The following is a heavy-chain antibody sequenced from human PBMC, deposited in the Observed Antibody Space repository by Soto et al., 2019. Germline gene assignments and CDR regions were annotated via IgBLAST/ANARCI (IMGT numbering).Heavy chain of an antibody. Sequence: QVQXQESGPGLVKPSETLSLTCTVSGGSVXXGSYYXSWIRXPPGKGLEWIGYIYYSGSTNYNPSLKSRVTISVDTSKNQFSLKLSSVTAADTAVYYXASSXPRWLQLYWGQGTLVTVSS. J-gene: IGHJ4*02. D-gene: IGHD5-12*01. V-gene: IGHV4-61*01. CDR1: GGSVXXGSYY. CDR3: ASSXPRWLQLY. CDR2: IYYSGST.